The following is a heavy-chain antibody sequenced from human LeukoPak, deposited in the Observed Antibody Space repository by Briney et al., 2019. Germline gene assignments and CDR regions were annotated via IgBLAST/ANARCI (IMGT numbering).Heavy chain of an antibody. D-gene: IGHD6-19*01. CDR3: TRRYGDHSGWAGYHDS. Sequence: QSGGSLRLSCVASGFRFSDYIMHWVRQAPGKGLEYVSAIRSDGSSTVYPNSVKGRFTISRDNSKSTLYLHLGSLRAKDTAVYYCTRRYGDHSGWAGYHDSWGQGTLVTVSS. CDR1: GFRFSDYI. V-gene: IGHV3-64*01. CDR2: IRSDGSST. J-gene: IGHJ4*02.